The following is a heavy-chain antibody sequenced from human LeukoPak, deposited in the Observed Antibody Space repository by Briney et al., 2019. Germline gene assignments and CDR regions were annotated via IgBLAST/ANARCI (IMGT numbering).Heavy chain of an antibody. V-gene: IGHV4-34*01. J-gene: IGHJ4*02. D-gene: IGHD5-24*01. Sequence: SETLSLTCAVYGGSFSGYYWSWIRQPPGKGLEWIGEINHSGSTNYNPSLKSRVTISVDTSKNQFSLKLSSVTAADTAMYYCARDIREGDGYYQFDSWGQGTLVTVSS. CDR1: GGSFSGYY. CDR2: INHSGST. CDR3: ARDIREGDGYYQFDS.